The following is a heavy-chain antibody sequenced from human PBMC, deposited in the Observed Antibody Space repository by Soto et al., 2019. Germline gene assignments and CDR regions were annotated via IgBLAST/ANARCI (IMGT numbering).Heavy chain of an antibody. D-gene: IGHD3-22*01. V-gene: IGHV3-21*01. Sequence: GGSLRLSCAASGFTFSSYSMNWVRQAPGKGLEWVSSISSSSSYIYYADSVKGRFTISRDNAKNSLYLQMNSLRAEDTAVYYCARDRDSSGYYYGGDYYYYGMDVWGQGTTVTV. CDR1: GFTFSSYS. J-gene: IGHJ6*02. CDR3: ARDRDSSGYYYGGDYYYYGMDV. CDR2: ISSSSSYI.